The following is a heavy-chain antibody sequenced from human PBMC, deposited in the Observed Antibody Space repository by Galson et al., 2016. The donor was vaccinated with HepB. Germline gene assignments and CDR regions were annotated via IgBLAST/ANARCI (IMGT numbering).Heavy chain of an antibody. V-gene: IGHV3-30-3*01. J-gene: IGHJ3*02. Sequence: SLRLSCAASGFTFSWYSMHWVHQAPGKGLEWVALISYDGSNKYYADSVKGRFTISRDNSKNTLYLQMNGLRAEDTAVYYCARNRGYSGYDAFDIWGQGTMVTVSS. CDR1: GFTFSWYS. CDR2: ISYDGSNK. CDR3: ARNRGYSGYDAFDI. D-gene: IGHD5-12*01.